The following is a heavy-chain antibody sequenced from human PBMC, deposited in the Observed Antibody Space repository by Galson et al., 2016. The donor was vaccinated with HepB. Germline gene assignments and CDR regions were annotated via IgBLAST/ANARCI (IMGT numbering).Heavy chain of an antibody. CDR2: ILYDGSKK. Sequence: SLRLSCAASGFRFSSYGMHWVRQASGKGLEWVAVILYDGSKKYYADSVKGRFTISRDTSKNTLYLQMNSLRAEDTAVYYCAKDPYSYGSGIDLSFDYWGQGTLVTVSS. CDR1: GFRFSSYG. D-gene: IGHD3-10*01. V-gene: IGHV3-30*18. J-gene: IGHJ4*02. CDR3: AKDPYSYGSGIDLSFDY.